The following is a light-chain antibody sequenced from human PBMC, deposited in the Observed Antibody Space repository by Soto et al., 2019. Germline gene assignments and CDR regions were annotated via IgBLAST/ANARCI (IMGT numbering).Light chain of an antibody. V-gene: IGLV2-11*01. J-gene: IGLJ1*01. CDR3: RSYAGRDTLYV. CDR1: STDVGGYNY. CDR2: DVS. Sequence: QSVLTQPRSVSGSPGQSVTISCTGTSTDVGGYNYVSWYQQHPGKVPKLMLYDVSKRPSGVPDRFSGSKSGNTASLTISGLQAEDEADYYCRSYAGRDTLYVFGSGPKVTVL.